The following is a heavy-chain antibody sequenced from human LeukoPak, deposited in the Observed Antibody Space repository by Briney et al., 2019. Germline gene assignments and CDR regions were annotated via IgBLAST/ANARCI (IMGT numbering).Heavy chain of an antibody. CDR1: GFTFSSYA. CDR3: AKPDTSRYGDYDAFDI. J-gene: IGHJ3*02. Sequence: GGSLRLSCAASGFTFSSYAMSWVRQAPGKGLEWVSAISGSGGSTYYADSVKGRFTISRDNSKSTLYLQMNSLRAEDTAVYYCAKPDTSRYGDYDAFDIWGQGTMVTVSS. CDR2: ISGSGGST. V-gene: IGHV3-23*01. D-gene: IGHD4-17*01.